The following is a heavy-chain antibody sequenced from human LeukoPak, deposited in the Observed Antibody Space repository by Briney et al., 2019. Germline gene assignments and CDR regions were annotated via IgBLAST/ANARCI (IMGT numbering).Heavy chain of an antibody. CDR3: AKSRELTTDWFDP. CDR2: IKQDGSVR. Sequence: GGSLRLSCVASGFTFSDFWMTWFRQAPGKGLEWVANIKQDGSVRYYVDSVKGRFTISRDNTKNSLYLEMNSLRAEDTAVYYCAKSRELTTDWFDPWGQGTLVTVSS. J-gene: IGHJ5*02. D-gene: IGHD1-26*01. V-gene: IGHV3-7*03. CDR1: GFTFSDFW.